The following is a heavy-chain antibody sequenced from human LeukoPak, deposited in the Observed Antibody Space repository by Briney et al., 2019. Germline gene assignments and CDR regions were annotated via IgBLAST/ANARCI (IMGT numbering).Heavy chain of an antibody. J-gene: IGHJ1*01. V-gene: IGHV1-69*04. CDR1: GGTFSSYA. Sequence: SVKVSCKASGGTFSSYAISWVRQAPGQGLEWMGRIIPILGIANYAQKFQGRVTITADKSTSTAYMELSSLRSEDTAVYYCARVTPRAGLFQHWGQGTLVTVSS. CDR3: ARVTPRAGLFQH. D-gene: IGHD6-19*01. CDR2: IIPILGIA.